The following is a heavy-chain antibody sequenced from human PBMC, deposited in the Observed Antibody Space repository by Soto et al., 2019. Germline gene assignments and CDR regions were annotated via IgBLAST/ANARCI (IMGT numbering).Heavy chain of an antibody. Sequence: SETLSLTCAVYGGSFSGYYWSWIRQPPGKGLEWIGEINHSGSTNYNPSLKSRVTISVDTSKNQFSLKLSSVTAADTAVYYRARESTTMYNWFDPWGQGTLVTVSS. CDR2: INHSGST. V-gene: IGHV4-34*01. J-gene: IGHJ5*02. CDR3: ARESTTMYNWFDP. CDR1: GGSFSGYY. D-gene: IGHD1-1*01.